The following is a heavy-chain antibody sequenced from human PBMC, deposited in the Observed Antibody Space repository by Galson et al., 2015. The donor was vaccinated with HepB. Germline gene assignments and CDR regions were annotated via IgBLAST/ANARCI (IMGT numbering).Heavy chain of an antibody. CDR3: VKDADSSSSPAPWYFDL. CDR1: GFTFSSYA. J-gene: IGHJ2*01. Sequence: SLRLSCAASGFTFSSYAMHWVRQAPGKGLEYVSAISSNGGSTYYADSVKGRFTISRDNSKNTLYLQMSSLRAEDTAVYYCVKDADSSSSPAPWYFDLWGRGTLVTVSS. D-gene: IGHD6-6*01. V-gene: IGHV3-64D*06. CDR2: ISSNGGST.